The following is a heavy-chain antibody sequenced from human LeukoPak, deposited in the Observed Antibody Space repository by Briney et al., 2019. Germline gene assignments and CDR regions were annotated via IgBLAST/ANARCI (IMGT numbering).Heavy chain of an antibody. CDR2: IYYGGST. CDR3: ARGYDFWSGYFDY. CDR1: GGSISSSSYY. J-gene: IGHJ4*02. V-gene: IGHV4-39*07. Sequence: SETLSLTCTVSGGSISSSSYYWGWIRQPPGKGLEWIGSIYYGGSTYYNPSLKSRVTISVDTSKNQFSLKLSSVTAADTAVYYCARGYDFWSGYFDYWGQGTLVTVSS. D-gene: IGHD3-3*01.